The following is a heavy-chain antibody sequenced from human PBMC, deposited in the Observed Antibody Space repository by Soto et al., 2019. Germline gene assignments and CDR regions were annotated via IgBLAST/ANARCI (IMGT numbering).Heavy chain of an antibody. V-gene: IGHV4-30-4*01. Sequence: SETLSLTCTVSGGSISSGDYYWSWIRQPPGKGLEWIGYIYYSGSTYYNPSIKSRVTISVDTSKNQFSLKLSSVTAADTAVYYRASAYYDFWRRYSLDYWGQGTLVTGSS. CDR2: IYYSGST. CDR1: GGSISSGDYY. CDR3: ASAYYDFWRRYSLDY. D-gene: IGHD3-3*01. J-gene: IGHJ4*02.